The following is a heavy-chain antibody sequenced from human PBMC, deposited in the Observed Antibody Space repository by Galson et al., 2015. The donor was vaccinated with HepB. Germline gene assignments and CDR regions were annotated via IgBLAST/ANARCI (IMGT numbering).Heavy chain of an antibody. V-gene: IGHV1-69*02. CDR1: GGTFSSYI. Sequence: SVKVSCKASGGTFSSYIISWVRQAPGQGLEWMGRIIPILGIANYAQKFQGRVTNTADKSTSTAYMELSSLRSEDTAMYYCARAPLHLTLAAAGSFFDYWGQGTLVTVSS. CDR3: ARAPLHLTLAAAGSFFDY. CDR2: IIPILGIA. D-gene: IGHD6-13*01. J-gene: IGHJ4*02.